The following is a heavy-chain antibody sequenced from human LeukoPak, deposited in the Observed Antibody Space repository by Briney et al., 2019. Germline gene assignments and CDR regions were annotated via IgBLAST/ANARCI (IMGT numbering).Heavy chain of an antibody. Sequence: GGSLRLSCAASGFTFSSYAMHWVRQAPGKGLEWVAVISYDGSNKYYADSVKGRFTISRDNSKNTLYLQMNSLRAEDTAVYYCAKLSSLSAIYYYYYYMDVWGKGTTVTISS. J-gene: IGHJ6*03. CDR1: GFTFSSYA. D-gene: IGHD5-18*01. CDR2: ISYDGSNK. V-gene: IGHV3-30*04. CDR3: AKLSSLSAIYYYYYYMDV.